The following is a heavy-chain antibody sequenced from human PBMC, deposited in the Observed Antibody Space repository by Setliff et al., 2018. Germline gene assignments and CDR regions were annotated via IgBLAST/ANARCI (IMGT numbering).Heavy chain of an antibody. J-gene: IGHJ2*01. D-gene: IGHD4-17*01. CDR2: IHYSGST. CDR1: GGSISSSTDY. V-gene: IGHV4-39*01. Sequence: SETLSLTCSVSGGSISSSTDYWGWIRQPPGKGLEWIGNIHYSGSTYYNPSLKSRLTIYVDTSKRQFSLSLSSVTAADTAVYYCARMATGDSGEHWHFGLWAVAPWSPSPQ. CDR3: ARMATGDSGEHWHFGL.